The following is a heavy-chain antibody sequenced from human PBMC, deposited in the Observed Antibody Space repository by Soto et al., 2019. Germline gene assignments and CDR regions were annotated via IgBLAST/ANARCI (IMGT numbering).Heavy chain of an antibody. J-gene: IGHJ4*02. Sequence: QLQLQESGPGLVKPSETLSLTCTVSGGSISSSSYYWGWIRQPPGKGLEWIGSIYYSGSTYYNPSLKSRVTISVDTSKNQFSLKLSSVTAADTAVYYCASVFGWFGELLQFDYWGQGTLVTVSS. CDR1: GGSISSSSYY. D-gene: IGHD3-10*01. CDR2: IYYSGST. V-gene: IGHV4-39*01. CDR3: ASVFGWFGELLQFDY.